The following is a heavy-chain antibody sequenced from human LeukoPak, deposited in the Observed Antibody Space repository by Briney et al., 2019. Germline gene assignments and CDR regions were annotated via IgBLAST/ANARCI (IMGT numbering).Heavy chain of an antibody. CDR1: GFSLSTSGGG. CDR2: IYWNDDK. J-gene: IGHJ4*02. Sequence: SGPTLLNPTQTLTLTCTFSGFSLSTSGGGVGWIRQPPGKALEWLSLIYWNDDKRYSPALKSRSNITQENTKKQGESTMTNMDPVDTATYYCAHKGYDFWSGYQPYYFDYWGQGTLVTVSS. V-gene: IGHV2-5*01. D-gene: IGHD3-3*01. CDR3: AHKGYDFWSGYQPYYFDY.